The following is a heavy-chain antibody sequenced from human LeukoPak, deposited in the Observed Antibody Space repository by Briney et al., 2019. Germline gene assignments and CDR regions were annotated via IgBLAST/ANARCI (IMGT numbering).Heavy chain of an antibody. J-gene: IGHJ4*02. CDR1: GFTLSSYG. Sequence: PGGSLRLSCAASGFTLSSYGMHWVRQAPGKGLEWVAVIWYDGSNKYYADSVKGRFTISRDNSKDTLYLQMNSLRAEDTAVYYCAREHSYGYVYDYWGQGTLVTVSS. V-gene: IGHV3-33*01. CDR3: AREHSYGYVYDY. D-gene: IGHD5-18*01. CDR2: IWYDGSNK.